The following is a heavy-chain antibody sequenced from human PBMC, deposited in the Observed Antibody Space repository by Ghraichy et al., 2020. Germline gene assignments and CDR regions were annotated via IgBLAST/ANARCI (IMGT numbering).Heavy chain of an antibody. CDR2: ISTYNGNT. D-gene: IGHD6-19*01. Sequence: ASVKVSCKASGYTFPKYGISWVRQAPGQGLEWMGWISTYNGNTNYAQKFQGRVTMTTDTSTSTAYMELRSLRSDDTAVYYCARREKWLAEAFDIWGQGTMVTVSS. V-gene: IGHV1-18*04. CDR1: GYTFPKYG. CDR3: ARREKWLAEAFDI. J-gene: IGHJ3*02.